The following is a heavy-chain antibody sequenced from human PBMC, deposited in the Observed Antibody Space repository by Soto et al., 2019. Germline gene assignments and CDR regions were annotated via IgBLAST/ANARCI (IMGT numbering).Heavy chain of an antibody. CDR3: ARDVHDSSGYFDY. CDR2: ISYDGSNK. Sequence: GGSLRLSCAASGFTFSSYAMHWVRQAPGKGLEWVAVISYDGSNKYYADSVKGRFTISRDNSKNTLYLQMNSLRAEDTAVYYCARDVHDSSGYFDYWGQGTQVTVSS. V-gene: IGHV3-30-3*01. D-gene: IGHD3-22*01. CDR1: GFTFSSYA. J-gene: IGHJ4*02.